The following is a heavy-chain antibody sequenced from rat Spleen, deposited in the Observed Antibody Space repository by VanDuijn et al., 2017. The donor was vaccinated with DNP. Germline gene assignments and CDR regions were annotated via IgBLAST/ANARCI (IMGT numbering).Heavy chain of an antibody. J-gene: IGHJ4*01. CDR1: GFSLTSYG. CDR3: TRDQDYYYDGGYYPTMDA. CDR2: MWNDGDT. D-gene: IGHD1-12*02. V-gene: IGHV2-63*01. Sequence: QVQLKESGPGLVQPSQTLSLTCTVAGFSLTSYGVSWVRQPSGRGPEWMGRMWNDGDTAYNSVLKSRLSISRDTSKNQVFLKMNSLQTDDTGTYYCTRDQDYYYDGGYYPTMDAWGHGTSVTVSS.